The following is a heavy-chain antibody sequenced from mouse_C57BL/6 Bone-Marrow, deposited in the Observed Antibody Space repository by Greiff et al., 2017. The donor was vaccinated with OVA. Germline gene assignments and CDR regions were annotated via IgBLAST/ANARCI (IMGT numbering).Heavy chain of an antibody. CDR3: ARESNVYYYAMDY. J-gene: IGHJ4*01. D-gene: IGHD2-5*01. CDR2: IYPGSGST. Sequence: QVQLQQPGAELVKPGASVKMSCKASGYTFTSYWITWVKQRPGQGLEWIGDIYPGSGSTNYNEKFKSKATLTVDTSSSTAYMPLSSLTSEDSAVYYCARESNVYYYAMDYWGQGTSVTVSS. CDR1: GYTFTSYW. V-gene: IGHV1-55*01.